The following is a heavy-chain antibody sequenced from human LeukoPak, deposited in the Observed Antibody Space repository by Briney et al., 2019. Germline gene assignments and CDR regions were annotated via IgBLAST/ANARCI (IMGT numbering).Heavy chain of an antibody. CDR2: INTDGSRT. J-gene: IGHJ4*02. V-gene: IGHV3-74*01. D-gene: IGHD2-2*01. CDR1: GLTTTIVL. CDR3: GRAFTSRTDF. Sequence: GGSLTPACLVAGLTTTIVLADWARQAPGKGLVWVSRINTDGSRTDHADSVKGRFTISRDNAKNTLYLQMSSLRAEDTAVYYCGRAFTSRTDFWGQGTEVTVST.